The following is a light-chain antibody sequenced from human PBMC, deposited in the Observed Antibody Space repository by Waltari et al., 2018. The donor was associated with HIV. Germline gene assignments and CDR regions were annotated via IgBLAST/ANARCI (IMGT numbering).Light chain of an antibody. V-gene: IGLV1-44*01. CDR2: SKI. Sequence: QSVLTHPPSASAPPGHRVTISCSRTSSHSGSNTVNLYQQLPGTAPKLLIYSKIQRPSGVPDRFSGSKSGTSASLAISGLQSDDEADYYCAAWDDSLNGLWVFGGGTKLTVL. J-gene: IGLJ3*02. CDR1: SSHSGSNT. CDR3: AAWDDSLNGLWV.